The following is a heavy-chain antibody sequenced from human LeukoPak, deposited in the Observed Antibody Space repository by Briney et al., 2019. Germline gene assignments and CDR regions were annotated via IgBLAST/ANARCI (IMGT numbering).Heavy chain of an antibody. CDR3: ARESGGNSIFDY. V-gene: IGHV3-30*02. CDR1: GFAFSRFG. D-gene: IGHD4-23*01. J-gene: IGHJ4*02. CDR2: IVYDGTKE. Sequence: PGGSLRLSCAASGFAFSRFGMHWVRQAPGKGLEWVAFIVYDGTKEYYSDSVKGRFTISRDNSKNTVYLQINSLRADDTAVYYCARESGGNSIFDYWGQGTLVTVSS.